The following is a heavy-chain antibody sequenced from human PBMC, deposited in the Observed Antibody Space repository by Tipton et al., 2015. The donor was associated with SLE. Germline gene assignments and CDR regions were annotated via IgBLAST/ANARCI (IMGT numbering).Heavy chain of an antibody. J-gene: IGHJ4*02. CDR1: GYTFTSYG. V-gene: IGHV1-18*01. CDR2: ISAYNGNT. Sequence: QSGPEVKKPGASVKVSCKASGYTFTSYGISWVRQAPGQGLEWMGWISAYNGNTYYADSVKGRFTISRDNSKNTLYLQMNSLRAEDTAVYYCAKADVVVAATTFDYWGQGTLVTVSS. D-gene: IGHD2-15*01. CDR3: AKADVVVAATTFDY.